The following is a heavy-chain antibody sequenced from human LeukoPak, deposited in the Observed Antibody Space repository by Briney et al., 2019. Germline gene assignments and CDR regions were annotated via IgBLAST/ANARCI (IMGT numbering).Heavy chain of an antibody. CDR2: INPNSGGT. V-gene: IGHV1-2*02. CDR1: GYTFTGYY. CDR3: ARVGSSSWSDAFDI. J-gene: IGHJ3*02. D-gene: IGHD6-13*01. Sequence: ASVKVSCKASGYTFTGYYMHWVRQAPGQGLEWMGWINPNSGGTNYAQKFQGRVTMTRDTSISTAYMELSRLRSDDTAVYYCARVGSSSWSDAFDIWGQGTMVTVSP.